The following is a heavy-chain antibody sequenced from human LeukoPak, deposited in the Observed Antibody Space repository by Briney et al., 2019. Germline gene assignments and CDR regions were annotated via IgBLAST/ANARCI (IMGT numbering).Heavy chain of an antibody. D-gene: IGHD3-22*01. CDR2: IYYSGST. CDR3: AGHGPRDPYYYDSSGYYYPLDI. Sequence: PSETLSLTCTVSGGSISSTSYFWGWIRQSPGRGLEWIGTIYYSGSTYYNPSLKSRVTISVDTSKNQFSLRLSSVTAADTAVFYCAGHGPRDPYYYDSSGYYYPLDIWGRGTLVTVSS. J-gene: IGHJ3*02. V-gene: IGHV4-39*01. CDR1: GGSISSTSYF.